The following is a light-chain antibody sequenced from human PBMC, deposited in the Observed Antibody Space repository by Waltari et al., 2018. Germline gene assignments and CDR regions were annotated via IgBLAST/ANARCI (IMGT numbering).Light chain of an antibody. CDR1: SSNIGNND. V-gene: IGLV1-51*01. J-gene: IGLJ3*02. CDR3: ATWDSRLSVVV. Sequence: QSVLTQPPSVSAAPGQRVTISCSGGSSNIGNNDVSWYQQFPGTAPKLRITDNNKRPFGIPDRFSGSKSGTSATLGITGLQTGDEADYYCATWDSRLSVVVFGGGTKVTVL. CDR2: DNN.